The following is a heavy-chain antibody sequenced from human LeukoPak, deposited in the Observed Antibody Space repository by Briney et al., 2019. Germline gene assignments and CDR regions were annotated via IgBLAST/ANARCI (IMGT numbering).Heavy chain of an antibody. CDR2: IYSSGEI. CDR3: ARDQKWEVQEDNFIYYYYGMDV. J-gene: IGHJ6*02. V-gene: IGHV3-53*01. D-gene: IGHD1-26*01. CDR1: GFSIGDNY. Sequence: GSRRLSCAASGFSIGDNYMSWVRPAPGKGLEWVSVIYSSGEIYYIESVEGRFTISRDNSKNILYLQMNTLRAEDTAVYYCARDQKWEVQEDNFIYYYYGMDVWGQGTTVTVSS.